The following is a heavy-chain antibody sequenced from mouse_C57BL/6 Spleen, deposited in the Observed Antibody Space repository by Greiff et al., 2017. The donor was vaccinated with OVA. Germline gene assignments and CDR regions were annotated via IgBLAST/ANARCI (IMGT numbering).Heavy chain of an antibody. Sequence: LQPSVAALVRPGSSVTLSFPASFSPFPASALHFLTPTPLPVLSLIGAIDPETGGTAFNQQFTGKGILTADKSSSTAYMEGRSLTSEDSAVYYCTRRGLLRGYFDVWGTGTTVTVAS. D-gene: IGHD1-1*01. J-gene: IGHJ1*03. CDR2: IDPETGGT. V-gene: IGHV1-15*01. CDR1: FSPFPASA. CDR3: TRRGLLRGYFDV.